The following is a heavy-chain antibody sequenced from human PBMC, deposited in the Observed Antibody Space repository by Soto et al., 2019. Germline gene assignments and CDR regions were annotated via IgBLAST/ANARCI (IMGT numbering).Heavy chain of an antibody. CDR2: ISYYGSDK. Sequence: QVQLVESGGGVVQPGRSLRLSCAASGFTFSSYDMHWVRQAPGKGLEWVAVISYYGSDKYYADSVKGRFTISRDTSKNTLYLQMNSLRTEDTAVYYCAKSVAAALYGMDVWGQGTTVTVSS. D-gene: IGHD6-13*01. CDR1: GFTFSSYD. V-gene: IGHV3-30*18. CDR3: AKSVAAALYGMDV. J-gene: IGHJ6*02.